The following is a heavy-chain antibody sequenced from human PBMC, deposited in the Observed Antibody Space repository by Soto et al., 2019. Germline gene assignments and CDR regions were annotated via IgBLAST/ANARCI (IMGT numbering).Heavy chain of an antibody. CDR2: IYYSGST. V-gene: IGHV4-59*01. D-gene: IGHD6-19*01. CDR3: ASDRSSGWDQGYGMDV. J-gene: IGHJ6*02. Sequence: QVQLHESGPGLLKPSETLSLTCTVSGGSISTYYWRWIRQPPGKGLEWIGYIYYSGSTSYNPSLTRRVTISVDTSKNQFSLKLRSVTAADTAVYYCASDRSSGWDQGYGMDVWGQGATVTVSS. CDR1: GGSISTYY.